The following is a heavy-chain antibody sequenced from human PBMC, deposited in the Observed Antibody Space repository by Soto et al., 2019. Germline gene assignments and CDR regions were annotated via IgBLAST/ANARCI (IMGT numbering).Heavy chain of an antibody. D-gene: IGHD4-17*01. Sequence: LSLTCTVSGGPISSGGYYWSWIRQHPGKGLEWIGYIYYSGSTYYNPSLKSRVTISVDTSKNQFSLKLSSVTAADPAVYYCARTYGDQMFVYYFDYWGQGTLVTVSS. V-gene: IGHV4-31*03. CDR2: IYYSGST. CDR3: ARTYGDQMFVYYFDY. CDR1: GGPISSGGYY. J-gene: IGHJ4*02.